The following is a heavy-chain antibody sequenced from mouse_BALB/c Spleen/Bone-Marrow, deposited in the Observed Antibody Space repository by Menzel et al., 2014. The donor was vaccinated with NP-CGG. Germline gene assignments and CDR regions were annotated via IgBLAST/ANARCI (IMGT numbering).Heavy chain of an antibody. CDR2: VYPGNSDT. CDR1: GYTFPSYW. J-gene: IGHJ2*01. V-gene: IGHV1-5*01. Sequence: DVQLVESGTVLARPGASVKMSCKASGYTFPSYWLHWVKQRPGQDLEWIGAVYPGNSDTNYNQKFKGKAKLTAVTSTSTAYIELSSLTNDYSAVYYSLIAAFDYWVQRTTLTVSS. CDR3: LIAAFDY. D-gene: IGHD1-1*01.